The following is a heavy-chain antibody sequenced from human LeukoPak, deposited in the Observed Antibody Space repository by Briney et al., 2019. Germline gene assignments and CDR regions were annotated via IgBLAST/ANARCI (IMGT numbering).Heavy chain of an antibody. J-gene: IGHJ3*02. V-gene: IGHV4-38-2*02. CDR3: ARRLGNAFDI. CDR2: IYHSGST. Sequence: SETLSLTCIVSGYSINSCYHWGWIRQPPGKGLEWIGSIYHSGSTYYNPSLKSRVTISIDTSKNQFSLKLSSVTAADTAVYYCARRLGNAFDIWGQGTMVTVSS. CDR1: GYSINSCYH. D-gene: IGHD3-9*01.